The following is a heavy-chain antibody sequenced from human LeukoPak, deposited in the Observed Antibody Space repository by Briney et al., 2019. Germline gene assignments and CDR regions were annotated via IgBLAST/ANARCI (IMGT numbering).Heavy chain of an antibody. CDR3: ARGPYDSSGYSDY. CDR1: GYTFTGYY. Sequence: ASVKVSCKPSGYTFTGYYIHWVRQAPGQGLEWMGWINPNSGGRNYAQKFQDRVTMTRDTSISTVYMELSRLKSHDTDVYYCARGPYDSSGYSDYWGQGTLVTVSS. CDR2: INPNSGGR. J-gene: IGHJ4*02. D-gene: IGHD3-22*01. V-gene: IGHV1-2*02.